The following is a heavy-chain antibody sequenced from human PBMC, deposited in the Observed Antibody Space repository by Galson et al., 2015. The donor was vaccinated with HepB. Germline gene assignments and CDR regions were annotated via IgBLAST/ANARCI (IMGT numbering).Heavy chain of an antibody. CDR1: GGTFSSYA. V-gene: IGHV1-69*13. CDR3: ARGLCSSTSCYTGYYFDY. J-gene: IGHJ4*02. D-gene: IGHD2-2*02. CDR2: IIPIFGTA. Sequence: SVKVSCKASGGTFSSYAISWVRRAPGQGLEWMGGIIPIFGTANYAQKFQGRVTITADESTSTAYMELSSLRSEDTAVYYCARGLCSSTSCYTGYYFDYWGQGTLVTVSS.